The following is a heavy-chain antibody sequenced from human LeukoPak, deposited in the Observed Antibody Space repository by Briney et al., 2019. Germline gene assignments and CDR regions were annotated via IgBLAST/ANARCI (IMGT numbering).Heavy chain of an antibody. CDR2: IDSDGSDT. V-gene: IGHV3-74*01. D-gene: IGHD1-1*01. CDR3: TRDRRYGGMDV. Sequence: GGSLRLSCAASGFTFSDYWLHWVRQAPGKGLVWVSRIDSDGSDTSYADSVKGRFTISRDNAKNTLYLQINSLRADDTAVYYCTRDRRYGGMDVWGQGTTVTVPS. CDR1: GFTFSDYW. J-gene: IGHJ6*02.